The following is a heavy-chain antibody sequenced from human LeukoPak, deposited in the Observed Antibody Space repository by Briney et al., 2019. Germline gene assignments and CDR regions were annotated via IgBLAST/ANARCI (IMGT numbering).Heavy chain of an antibody. CDR2: IIPIFGTA. D-gene: IGHD5-18*01. V-gene: IGHV1-69*05. J-gene: IGHJ4*02. Sequence: SVKVSCKASGGTFSSYAISWVRQAPGQGLEWMGGIIPIFGTANYAQKFQGRVTITTDESTSTAYMELSSLRAEDTAVYYCASGYSYGDGGYWGQGTLVTVSS. CDR1: GGTFSSYA. CDR3: ASGYSYGDGGY.